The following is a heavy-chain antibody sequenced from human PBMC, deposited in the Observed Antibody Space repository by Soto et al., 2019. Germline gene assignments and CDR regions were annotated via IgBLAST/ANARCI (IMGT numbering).Heavy chain of an antibody. V-gene: IGHV1-46*01. J-gene: IGHJ4*02. D-gene: IGHD3-9*01. CDR1: GYTFTSYY. Sequence: QVQLVQSGAEVKKHGASVKVSCKASGYTFTSYYMHWVRQAPGQGLEWMGIINPSGGSTSYAQKCQGRVTMIRDTSTSTVYMELSSVRSEDTAVYYCARAGKSRYFDWSFDSWGQGTLVTVSS. CDR3: ARAGKSRYFDWSFDS. CDR2: INPSGGST.